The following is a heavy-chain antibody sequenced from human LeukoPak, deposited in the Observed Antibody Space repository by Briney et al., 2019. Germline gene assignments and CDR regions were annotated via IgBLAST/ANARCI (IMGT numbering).Heavy chain of an antibody. Sequence: PGGSLRLSCAASGFTFSSYGMHWVRQAPGKGLEWVAVIWYDGSNKYYADSVKGRFTISRDNSKNALYLQMNSLRAEDTAVYYCAREDYGGNSLYFDYWGQGTLVTVSS. CDR1: GFTFSSYG. J-gene: IGHJ4*02. D-gene: IGHD4-23*01. CDR3: AREDYGGNSLYFDY. CDR2: IWYDGSNK. V-gene: IGHV3-33*01.